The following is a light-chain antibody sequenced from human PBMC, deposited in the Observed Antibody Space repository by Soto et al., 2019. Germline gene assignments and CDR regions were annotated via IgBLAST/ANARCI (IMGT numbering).Light chain of an antibody. J-gene: IGKJ4*01. CDR1: QTISNW. CDR2: DAS. V-gene: IGKV1-5*01. CDR3: QQYSSYPLT. Sequence: DIKMNQCPSALSASIEDRVTITCRASQTISNWLAWYQQKPVKAPKVLIYDASTLDGGVPSRFSSRRSGTDFTLTISSLQPNDFATYYCQQYSSYPLTFGGGTKVDIK.